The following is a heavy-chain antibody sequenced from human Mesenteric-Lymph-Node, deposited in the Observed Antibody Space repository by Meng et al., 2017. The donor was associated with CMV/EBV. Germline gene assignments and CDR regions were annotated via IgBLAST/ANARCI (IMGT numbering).Heavy chain of an antibody. Sequence: GGSLRLSCAASGFTFSSYAMHWVRQAPGKGLEWVAVISYDGSNKYYADSVKGRFTISRDNSKNTLYLEMNSLTAEDTAVYYCAGDKDYYFAYWGQGTLVTVSS. CDR2: ISYDGSNK. CDR1: GFTFSSYA. V-gene: IGHV3-30-3*01. J-gene: IGHJ4*02. CDR3: AGDKDYYFAY. D-gene: IGHD3/OR15-3a*01.